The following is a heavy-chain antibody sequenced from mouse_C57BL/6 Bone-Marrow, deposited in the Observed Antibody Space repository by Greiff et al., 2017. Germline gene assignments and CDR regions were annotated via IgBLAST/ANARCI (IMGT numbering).Heavy chain of an antibody. CDR2: IHPRSGNT. D-gene: IGHD1-1*01. CDR3: ASPGIYYYGSSPAY. J-gene: IGHJ3*01. V-gene: IGHV1-81*01. CDR1: GYTFTSYG. Sequence: VKLMESGAELARPGASVKLSCKASGYTFTSYGISWVKQSTGQGLEWIGEIHPRSGNTYYNEKFKGKATLTADKSSRTAYMELRSLTSEDSAVYFCASPGIYYYGSSPAYWGQGTLVTVSA.